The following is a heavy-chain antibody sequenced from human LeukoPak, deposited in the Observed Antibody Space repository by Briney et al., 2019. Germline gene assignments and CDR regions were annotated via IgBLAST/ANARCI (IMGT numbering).Heavy chain of an antibody. J-gene: IGHJ4*02. CDR2: ISYDGSKK. CDR1: GFTFSSYA. D-gene: IGHD3-3*01. CDR3: AKDHYDFWSGYDLFDY. V-gene: IGHV3-30-3*01. Sequence: PGGSLRLSCAASGFTFSSYAMHWVRQAPGKGLEWVAVISYDGSKKYYADSVKGRFTISSDDSKNTLYLQMNSLRAEDTAVYYCAKDHYDFWSGYDLFDYWGQGTLVTVSS.